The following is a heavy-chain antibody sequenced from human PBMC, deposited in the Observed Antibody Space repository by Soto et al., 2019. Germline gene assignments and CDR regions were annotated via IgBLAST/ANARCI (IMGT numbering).Heavy chain of an antibody. CDR2: IASSSWNI. D-gene: IGHD2-2*01. CDR1: GFTFSGYS. V-gene: IGHV3-48*02. Sequence: EVQLVESGGSLVQPGGSLRLSCAASGFTFSGYSMNWVRQVPGKGLEWVSYIASSSWNIYYADTVKGRFTISRDNANSSLSLQMNSLSDEDTAVYYCARGPSAAAPLSDWYFDLWGRGTLVTVSS. J-gene: IGHJ2*01. CDR3: ARGPSAAAPLSDWYFDL.